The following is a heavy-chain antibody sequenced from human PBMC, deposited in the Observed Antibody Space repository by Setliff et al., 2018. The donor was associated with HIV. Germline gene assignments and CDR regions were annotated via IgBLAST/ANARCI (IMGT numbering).Heavy chain of an antibody. CDR3: AMSMTTYPVSRAFDI. CDR1: GYTFTNYY. D-gene: IGHD4-4*01. V-gene: IGHV1-2*02. J-gene: IGHJ3*02. CDR2: INPNSGGT. Sequence: GASVKVSCKASGYTFTNYYMHWVRQAPGQGLEWMGWINPNSGGTNYAQKFQGRVTMTRDTSISTAYMELSRLRSDDTAVYYCAMSMTTYPVSRAFDIWGQGTMVTVSS.